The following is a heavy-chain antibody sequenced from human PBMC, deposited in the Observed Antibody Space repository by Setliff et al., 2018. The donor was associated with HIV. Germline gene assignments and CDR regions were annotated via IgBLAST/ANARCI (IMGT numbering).Heavy chain of an antibody. J-gene: IGHJ4*01. D-gene: IGHD3-10*01. CDR2: INWNGQTS. Sequence: GGSLRLSCAASGFTFDDYEMSWVRQIPGKGLEWVSHINWNGQTSGYADSVRGRFTVSRDNAKNVLYLQMNNLRDEDTAVYYCASFYGDYGYWGHGTQVTVSS. CDR1: GFTFDDYE. CDR3: ASFYGDYGY. V-gene: IGHV3-20*04.